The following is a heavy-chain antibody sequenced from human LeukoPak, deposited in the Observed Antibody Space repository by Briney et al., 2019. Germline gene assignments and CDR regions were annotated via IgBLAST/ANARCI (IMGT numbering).Heavy chain of an antibody. CDR3: AAYYYGSGSYRDY. J-gene: IGHJ4*02. CDR1: GGSFSGYY. V-gene: IGHV4-34*01. Sequence: SETLSLTCAVYGGSFSGYYWSWIRQPPGKGLEWSGEINHSGSTNYNPSLKSRVTISVDTSKNQFSLKLSSVTAADTAVYYCAAYYYGSGSYRDYWGQGTLVTVSS. CDR2: INHSGST. D-gene: IGHD3-10*01.